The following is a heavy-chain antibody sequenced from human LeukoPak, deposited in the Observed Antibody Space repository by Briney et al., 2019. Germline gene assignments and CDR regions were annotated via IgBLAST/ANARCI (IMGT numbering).Heavy chain of an antibody. CDR3: ASGGFIAAAGTRRGHWFDP. V-gene: IGHV1-18*01. J-gene: IGHJ5*02. Sequence: GASVKVSCKASGYTFTSYGISWVRQAPGQGLEWMGWISGYNGNTNYAQNLQGRVTITADKSTSTAYMELSSLRSEDTAVYYCASGGFIAAAGTRRGHWFDPWGQGTLVTVSS. CDR1: GYTFTSYG. CDR2: ISGYNGNT. D-gene: IGHD6-13*01.